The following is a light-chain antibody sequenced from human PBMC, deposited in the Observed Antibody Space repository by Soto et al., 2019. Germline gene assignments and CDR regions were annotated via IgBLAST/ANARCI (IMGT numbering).Light chain of an antibody. Sequence: DIQVTQFPSSLSASVGDRITITCRASQAIGNYLAWYQQKPGKVPKLLIYAASTLQSGVPSRFSGSRSGTDFTLTVSSLQPEDVATYYCQQSLNTPRTFGQGTKVEI. J-gene: IGKJ1*01. CDR3: QQSLNTPRT. V-gene: IGKV1-27*01. CDR1: QAIGNY. CDR2: AAS.